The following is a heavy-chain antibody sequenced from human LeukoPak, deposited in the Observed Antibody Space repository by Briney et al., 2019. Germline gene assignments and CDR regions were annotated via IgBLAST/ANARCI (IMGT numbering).Heavy chain of an antibody. CDR3: AKDFRIGYSAHFDY. J-gene: IGHJ4*02. Sequence: GGSLRLSCVGSGFTFRNHAMSWVRQAPEKGLEFVSGIYENGGTTYYADSVKGRFSISRDNSKNTLYLQMDSLRGEDTAVYYCAKDFRIGYSAHFDYWGQGALVTVSS. CDR1: GFTFRNHA. V-gene: IGHV3-23*01. D-gene: IGHD2-21*01. CDR2: IYENGGTT.